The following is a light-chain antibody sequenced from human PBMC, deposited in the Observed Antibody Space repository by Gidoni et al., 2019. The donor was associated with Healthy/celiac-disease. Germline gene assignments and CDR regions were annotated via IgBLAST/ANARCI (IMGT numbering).Light chain of an antibody. J-gene: IGKJ2*01. V-gene: IGKV3-11*01. CDR3: QQRSNWPPYT. CDR2: DAS. Sequence: EIVLPQSPATLSLSPGERATLSCRASQSVSSYLAWYQQKPGQAPRLLIYDASTRATGIPARFSGSGSGTDFTLTIISLEPEDFAVYYCQQRSNWPPYTFGQGTKLEIK. CDR1: QSVSSY.